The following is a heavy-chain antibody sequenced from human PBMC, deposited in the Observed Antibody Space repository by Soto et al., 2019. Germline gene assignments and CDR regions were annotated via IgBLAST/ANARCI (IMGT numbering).Heavy chain of an antibody. V-gene: IGHV1-69*13. J-gene: IGHJ6*02. CDR3: ARAPQYYYDSSGPLGYYYYGMDV. D-gene: IGHD3-22*01. Sequence: SINVSFKASGGTFRSYSISWGRKDPGQGHGWVGGIIPIFGTANYAQKFQGRVTITADESTSTAYMELSSLRSEDTAVYYCARAPQYYYDSSGPLGYYYYGMDVWGQGTTVTVSS. CDR2: IIPIFGTA. CDR1: GGTFRSYS.